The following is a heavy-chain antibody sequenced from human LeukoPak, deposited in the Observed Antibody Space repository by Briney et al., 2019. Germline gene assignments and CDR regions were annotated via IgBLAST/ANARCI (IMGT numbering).Heavy chain of an antibody. CDR1: GASISSGDYY. CDR3: ARSVAAFYPNDY. CDR2: IYYIGST. D-gene: IGHD2-15*01. V-gene: IGHV4-30-4*01. Sequence: SQTLSLTCTVSGASISSGDYYWSWIRQPPGKGLEWIGNIYYIGSTYNNPSLKSRVTISVDTSKNQFSLKLSSVTAADTAVYYCARSVAAFYPNDYWGQGTLVTVSS. J-gene: IGHJ4*02.